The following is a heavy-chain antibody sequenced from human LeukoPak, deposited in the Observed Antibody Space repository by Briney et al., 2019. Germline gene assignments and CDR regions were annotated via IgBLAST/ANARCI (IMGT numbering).Heavy chain of an antibody. CDR1: GITLSNYA. V-gene: IGHV3-23*01. CDR3: AKRGVVIRVILVGFHKDAYYFDS. Sequence: GGSLRLSCAVSGITLSNYAMSWVRQAPGKGLEWVAGISGSGGGTHYADSSKGRFTISRDNPKNTLYLQMNNLRAGDTAVYFCAKRGVVIRVILVGFHKDAYYFDSWGQGALVTVSS. CDR2: ISGSGGGT. J-gene: IGHJ4*02. D-gene: IGHD3-22*01.